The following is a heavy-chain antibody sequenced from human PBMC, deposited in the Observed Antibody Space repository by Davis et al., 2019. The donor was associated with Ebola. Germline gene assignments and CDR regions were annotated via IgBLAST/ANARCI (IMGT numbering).Heavy chain of an antibody. V-gene: IGHV3-23*01. Sequence: GESLKISCAASGFTFSDNAMNWVRQAPGKGLEWVSAICGSGPCPYYADSVKGRFTISRDNSRNTLYLQMNSLRVDDTAIYYCAKVLHEYSGSYYLGSWGQGTLVTVSS. CDR2: ICGSGPCP. CDR1: GFTFSDNA. D-gene: IGHD1-26*01. CDR3: AKVLHEYSGSYYLGS. J-gene: IGHJ4*02.